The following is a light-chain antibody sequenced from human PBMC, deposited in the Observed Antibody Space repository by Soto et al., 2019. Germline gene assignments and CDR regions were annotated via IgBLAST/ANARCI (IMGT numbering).Light chain of an antibody. CDR2: INSDGSH. J-gene: IGLJ1*01. CDR1: SGHISYA. Sequence: QLVLTQSPSASASLGASVKFICTLSSGHISYAIAWHQQQPEKGPRYLMKINSDGSHSKGDGIPDRFSGSSSGAERYLTISSLQSEDEADYYCQTWGTGIRVFGTGTKVTVL. CDR3: QTWGTGIRV. V-gene: IGLV4-69*01.